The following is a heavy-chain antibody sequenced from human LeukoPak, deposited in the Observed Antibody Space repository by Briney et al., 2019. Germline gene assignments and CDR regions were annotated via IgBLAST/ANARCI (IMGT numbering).Heavy chain of an antibody. V-gene: IGHV3-30*02. J-gene: IGHJ4*02. CDR3: AREGAYCSGGSCYYDY. CDR1: GFTFSSYG. D-gene: IGHD2-15*01. Sequence: GGSLRLSCAASGFTFSSYGMHWVRQAPGKGLEWVAFIRYDGSNKYYADSVKGRFTISRDNSKNTLYLQMNSLRAEDTAVYYCAREGAYCSGGSCYYDYWGQGTLVTVSS. CDR2: IRYDGSNK.